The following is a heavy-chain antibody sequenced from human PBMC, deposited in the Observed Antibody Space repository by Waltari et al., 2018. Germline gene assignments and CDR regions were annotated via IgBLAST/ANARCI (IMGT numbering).Heavy chain of an antibody. CDR2: IYYSGST. J-gene: IGHJ4*02. V-gene: IGHV4-39*07. D-gene: IGHD3-16*01. Sequence: QLQLQESGPGLVKPSETLSLTCTVSGGSISRRSYSWGWIRQPPGKGLEWIGSIYYSGSTYYNPSLKSRVTISVDTSKNQFSLKLSSVTAADTAVYYCARELFGYYFDYWGQGTLVTVSS. CDR3: ARELFGYYFDY. CDR1: GGSISRRSYS.